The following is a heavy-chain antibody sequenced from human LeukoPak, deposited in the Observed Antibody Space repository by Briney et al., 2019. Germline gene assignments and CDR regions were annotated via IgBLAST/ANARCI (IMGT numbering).Heavy chain of an antibody. J-gene: IGHJ2*01. CDR3: AKAVAVAGKGYWYFDL. CDR2: ISWNSGSI. V-gene: IGHV3-9*01. D-gene: IGHD6-19*01. CDR1: GFTFDDYA. Sequence: GRSLRLSCAASGFTFDDYAMHWVRQAPGKGLEWVSGISWNSGSIGYADSVKGRFTISRDNAKNSLYLQMNSLRAEDTALYYCAKAVAVAGKGYWYFDLWGRGTLVTVSS.